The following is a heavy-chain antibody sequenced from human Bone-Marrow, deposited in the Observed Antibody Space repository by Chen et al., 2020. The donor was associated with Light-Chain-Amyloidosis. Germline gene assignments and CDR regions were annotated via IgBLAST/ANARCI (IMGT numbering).Heavy chain of an antibody. CDR1: GFTFSGYW. D-gene: IGHD3-10*01. CDR2: IKQSGSDK. V-gene: IGHV3-7*01. CDR3: ARVGDGSNRSEALEI. Sequence: EGQLVQSGGGLVQPGGSLRLSCAASGFTFSGYWRSWVRQAPGKGLEWVANIKQSGSDKDYLESVKGRFTISRDNGKNSLYLQMNNLRAEDTAVYYCARVGDGSNRSEALEIWGQGTMVTVSS. J-gene: IGHJ3*02.